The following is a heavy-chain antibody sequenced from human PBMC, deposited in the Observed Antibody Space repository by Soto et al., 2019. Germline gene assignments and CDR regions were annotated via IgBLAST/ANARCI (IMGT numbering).Heavy chain of an antibody. V-gene: IGHV4-4*07. CDR3: ASRYCSSTACYGYLEY. CDR2: IYTSGST. Sequence: QVQLQESGPGLVKASETLSLTCTVSGGSISNYYWTWIRQPAGKGLEWIGRIYTSGSTNYNPSLKSRVTMSVDTSKRQFSLELSSVTAADTAIYYCASRYCSSTACYGYLEYWGQGTLVTVSS. D-gene: IGHD2-2*01. CDR1: GGSISNYY. J-gene: IGHJ4*02.